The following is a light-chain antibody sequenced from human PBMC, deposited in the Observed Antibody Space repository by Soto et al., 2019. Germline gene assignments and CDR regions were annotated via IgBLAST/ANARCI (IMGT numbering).Light chain of an antibody. CDR3: GSYTSGSNLGV. Sequence: QSALTQPASVSGSPGQSITISCTGTSSDVGGYNYVSWYQQHPGKAPKLMIYDVSHRPSGVSNRFSGSKSGITASLTISGLQAEDEADYYCGSYTSGSNLGVFGGGTKLTVL. CDR1: SSDVGGYNY. CDR2: DVS. J-gene: IGLJ2*01. V-gene: IGLV2-14*01.